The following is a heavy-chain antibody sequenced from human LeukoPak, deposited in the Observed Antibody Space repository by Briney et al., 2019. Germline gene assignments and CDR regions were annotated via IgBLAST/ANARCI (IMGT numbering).Heavy chain of an antibody. CDR3: AKGSYYDSSGSFYFDY. CDR1: GFTFSSYA. J-gene: IGHJ4*02. CDR2: ISGSGDNT. Sequence: GGSLRLSCAASGFTFSSYAMSWVRQAPGKGLEWVSGISGSGDNTYYADSVKGRFTISRDNSKNTLYVQVNSLGTEDTAAYYCAKGSYYDSSGSFYFDYWGQETLGTVSS. D-gene: IGHD3-22*01. V-gene: IGHV3-23*01.